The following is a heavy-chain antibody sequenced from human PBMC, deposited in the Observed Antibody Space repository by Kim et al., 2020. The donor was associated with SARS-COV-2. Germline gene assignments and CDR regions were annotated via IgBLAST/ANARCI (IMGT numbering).Heavy chain of an antibody. V-gene: IGHV3-72*01. CDR3: ARDNWGSYDY. D-gene: IGHD1-26*01. CDR1: GFSFSDSP. CDR2: AKTKADSYTT. J-gene: IGHJ4*02. Sequence: GGSLRLSCAASGFSFSDSPMDWVRQVPGKGLEWVGRAKTKADSYTTEYAASVKGRFTISRDDSKNALYLQMNSLKIEDTALYYCARDNWGSYDYWGQGTLVTVSS.